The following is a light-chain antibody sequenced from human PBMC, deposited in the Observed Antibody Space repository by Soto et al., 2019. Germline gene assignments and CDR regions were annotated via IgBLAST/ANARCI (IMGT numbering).Light chain of an antibody. CDR3: QQYGSSFT. CDR1: QSVSNSY. Sequence: EIVLTQSPGTLSLSPGARATLSCRASQSVSNSYLAWYQQKPGQAPRLLIYDASSRANGTPDRFSGSGSGTDFILTISRLEAEDFAVYYCQQYGSSFTFGPGTKVDIK. CDR2: DAS. V-gene: IGKV3-20*01. J-gene: IGKJ3*01.